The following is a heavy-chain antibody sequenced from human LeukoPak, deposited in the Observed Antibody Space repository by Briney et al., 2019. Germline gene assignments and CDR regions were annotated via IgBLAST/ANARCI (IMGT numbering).Heavy chain of an antibody. D-gene: IGHD5-12*01. CDR3: ARGGYSGFDV. V-gene: IGHV3-13*04. J-gene: IGHJ3*01. CDR2: IGKAGDT. CDR1: GLTFSTYD. Sequence: GWSLRLSCAASGLTFSTYDMHWVRQATGEGLEWVSGIGKAGDTYYVGSVKGRFTISRENAKNSLYLQMNSLRSGDTAVYYCARGGYSGFDVWGQGTVVTVSS.